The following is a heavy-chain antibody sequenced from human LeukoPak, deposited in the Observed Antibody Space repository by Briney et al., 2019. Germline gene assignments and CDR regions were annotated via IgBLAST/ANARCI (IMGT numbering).Heavy chain of an antibody. CDR1: GFTFTSYG. J-gene: IGHJ4*02. V-gene: IGHV3-33*01. CDR2: IWYDGSNK. D-gene: IGHD3-3*01. Sequence: QSGGSLRLSCAASGFTFTSYGMHWVRQAPGKGLEWVAIIWYDGSNKYYADSVKGRFTISRDNSKNTLYLQMSSLRAEDTAVYYCARDREQTYYDFWSGYFYWGQGTLVTVSS. CDR3: ARDREQTYYDFWSGYFY.